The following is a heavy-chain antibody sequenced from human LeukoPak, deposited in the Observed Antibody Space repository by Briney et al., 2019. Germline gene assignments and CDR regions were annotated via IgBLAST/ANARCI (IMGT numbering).Heavy chain of an antibody. D-gene: IGHD2-8*01. CDR1: GYTFTSYD. CDR2: MSPNSGNT. J-gene: IGHJ3*02. Sequence: ASVKVSCKASGYTFTSYDFNWVRQATGQRPEWMGWMSPNSGNTGYAQKFQGRVTMTRNTSISTAYMELSSLRSEDTAVYYCAREWDAFDIWGQGTMVTVSS. CDR3: AREWDAFDI. V-gene: IGHV1-8*01.